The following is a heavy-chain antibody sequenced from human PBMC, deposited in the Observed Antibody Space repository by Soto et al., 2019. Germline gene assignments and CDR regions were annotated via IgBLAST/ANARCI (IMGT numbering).Heavy chain of an antibody. CDR2: IYKSATT. CDR3: ARGRYCLTGRCFPNWFDS. Sequence: SATLSLTCSVSGDSISNLDYFWAWIRQPPGQALEYIGYIYKSATTYYNPSFESRVAISVDTSKSQFSLNVTSVTAADTAVYFCARGRYCLTGRCFPNWFDSWGQGALVTVSS. CDR1: GDSISNLDYF. J-gene: IGHJ5*01. V-gene: IGHV4-30-4*01. D-gene: IGHD7-27*01.